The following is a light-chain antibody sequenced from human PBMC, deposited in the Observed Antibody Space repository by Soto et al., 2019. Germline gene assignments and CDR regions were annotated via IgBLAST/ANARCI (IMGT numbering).Light chain of an antibody. Sequence: EIVLTQSPATLSLSPGERATLSCRASQSVNSYLAWYQQKPGQAPRLLIYEGSTRATGIPARFSGSGSGTDFTLTISSLEPEDFAVYYCQHRSNWPATFGQGTKVEI. CDR2: EGS. CDR1: QSVNSY. CDR3: QHRSNWPAT. V-gene: IGKV3-11*01. J-gene: IGKJ2*01.